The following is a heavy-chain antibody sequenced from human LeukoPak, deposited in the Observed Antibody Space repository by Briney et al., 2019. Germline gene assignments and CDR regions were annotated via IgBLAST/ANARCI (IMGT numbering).Heavy chain of an antibody. Sequence: GGSLRLSCAASGFTFDDYAMHWVRQAPGKGLEWVSLISGDGSNIYHADSVKGRFTISRDNSKNSLYLQMNSLRTEDTALYYCAKDIIRYSSSWYTNWGQGTLVTVSS. J-gene: IGHJ4*02. CDR1: GFTFDDYA. D-gene: IGHD6-13*01. V-gene: IGHV3-43*02. CDR2: ISGDGSNI. CDR3: AKDIIRYSSSWYTN.